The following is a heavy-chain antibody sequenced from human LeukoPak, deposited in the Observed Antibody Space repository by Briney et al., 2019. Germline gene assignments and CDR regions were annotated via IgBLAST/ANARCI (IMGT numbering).Heavy chain of an antibody. D-gene: IGHD6-19*01. Sequence: GGSLRLSCAASGFTFSDYPMTWVRQAPGKGLEWVSAILSPGDKHYADSVKGRFTISRDNSKNTLYLQMDSLRAEDTAVYYCARDSSGWRDAFDIWGQGTMVTVSS. CDR2: ILSPGDK. CDR1: GFTFSDYP. CDR3: ARDSSGWRDAFDI. V-gene: IGHV3-23*01. J-gene: IGHJ3*02.